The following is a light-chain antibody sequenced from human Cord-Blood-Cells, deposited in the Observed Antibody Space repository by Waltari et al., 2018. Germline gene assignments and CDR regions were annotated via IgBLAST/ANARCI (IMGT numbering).Light chain of an antibody. CDR2: EVS. J-gene: IGLJ2*01. CDR3: SSYTSSSTLVV. Sequence: QPALTQPASVSRSPGQSITISCTGTTSAVGGYNYVSSYQQHPGKAPQLMIYEVSNRPSGVSNRFSGSKSGNTASLTISGLQAEDEADYYCSSYTSSSTLVVFGGGTKLTVL. CDR1: TSAVGGYNY. V-gene: IGLV2-14*01.